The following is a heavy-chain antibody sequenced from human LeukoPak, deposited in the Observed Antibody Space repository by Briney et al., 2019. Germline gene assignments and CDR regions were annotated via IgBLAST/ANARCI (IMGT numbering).Heavy chain of an antibody. J-gene: IGHJ6*02. CDR2: INPNSGAT. CDR1: GYTFTGYY. Sequence: SVKVSCKASGYTFTGYYLHWVRQAPGQGLEWMAWINPNSGATNYAQRFQGRVTVTRDTSISTVYMDLSGLRSEDTAVYYCASLAVAARQYNGMDVWGQGTTVTVS. D-gene: IGHD6-19*01. V-gene: IGHV1-2*02. CDR3: ASLAVAARQYNGMDV.